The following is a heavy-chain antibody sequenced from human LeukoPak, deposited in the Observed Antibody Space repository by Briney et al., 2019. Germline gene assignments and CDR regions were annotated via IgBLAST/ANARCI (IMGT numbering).Heavy chain of an antibody. J-gene: IGHJ6*02. D-gene: IGHD5-12*01. CDR1: RYSFTSYW. V-gene: IGHV5-10-1*01. CDR2: IDPSDSYT. CDR3: ARHGSGYAKTDYYYYGMDV. Sequence: GESLKISCKGSRYSFTSYWINWVRQMPGKGLEWMGRIDPSDSYTNYSPSFQGHVTISADKSISTAYLQWSSLKASDTAMYYCARHGSGYAKTDYYYYGMDVWGQGTTVTVSS.